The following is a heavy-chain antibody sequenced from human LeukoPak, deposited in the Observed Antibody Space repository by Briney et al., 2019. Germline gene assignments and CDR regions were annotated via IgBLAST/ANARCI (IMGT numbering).Heavy chain of an antibody. V-gene: IGHV1-69*04. D-gene: IGHD5-18*01. J-gene: IGHJ4*02. CDR3: ARGRYSYGLYFDY. CDR1: GGTFSSYA. Sequence: SVKVSCKASGGTFSSYAISWVRQAPGQGLEWMGRIIPILGIANYAQKFQGRVTITADKSTSTAYMELCSLRSEDTAVYYCARGRYSYGLYFDYWGQGTLVTVSS. CDR2: IIPILGIA.